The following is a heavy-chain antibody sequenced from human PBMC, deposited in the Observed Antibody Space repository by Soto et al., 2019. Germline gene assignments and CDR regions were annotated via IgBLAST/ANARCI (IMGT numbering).Heavy chain of an antibody. CDR3: ARHNYGSGSTYFDY. Sequence: SETLSLTCAVSGGSMSSGGYSWSWIRQPPGKGLEWIGYIYHNGSPYYNPSLKSRVTISVDRSKNQFSLKLNSMTAADTAVYYCARHNYGSGSTYFDYWGQGTLVTVSS. CDR1: GGSMSSGGYS. CDR2: IYHNGSP. J-gene: IGHJ4*02. V-gene: IGHV4-30-2*01. D-gene: IGHD3-10*01.